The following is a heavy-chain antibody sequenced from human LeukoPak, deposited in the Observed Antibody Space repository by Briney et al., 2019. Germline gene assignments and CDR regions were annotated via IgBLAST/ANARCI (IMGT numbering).Heavy chain of an antibody. CDR2: ISGSGGST. J-gene: IGHJ4*02. CDR3: AKYYYDSSGYYPLFDY. CDR1: GFTFSSYA. D-gene: IGHD3-22*01. Sequence: GGSLRLSCAASGFTFSSYAMGWVRQAPGKGLEWVSAISGSGGSTYYADSVKGRFTISRDNSKNTLYLQMNSLRAEDTAVYYCAKYYYDSSGYYPLFDYWGQGTLVTVSS. V-gene: IGHV3-23*01.